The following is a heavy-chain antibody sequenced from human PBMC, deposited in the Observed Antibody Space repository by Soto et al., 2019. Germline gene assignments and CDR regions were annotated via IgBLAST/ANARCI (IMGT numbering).Heavy chain of an antibody. J-gene: IGHJ6*02. CDR3: ARQPAWGASQLGMDV. Sequence: PGESLKISCQVSGYSCTNYWVAWVRQMPGKGLEWMGIIYPGDSDTRYSPSFQGQVIISAEKSISTAYLQWRSLKASDTAMYFCARQPAWGASQLGMDVWGQGTAVTVSS. CDR1: GYSCTNYW. CDR2: IYPGDSDT. D-gene: IGHD7-27*01. V-gene: IGHV5-51*01.